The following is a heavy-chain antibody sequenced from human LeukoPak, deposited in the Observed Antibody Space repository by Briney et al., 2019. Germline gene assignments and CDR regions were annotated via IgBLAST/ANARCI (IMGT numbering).Heavy chain of an antibody. J-gene: IGHJ4*02. CDR1: GFTFSSYG. V-gene: IGHV3-30*18. D-gene: IGHD3-10*02. CDR3: AKLLYSVTTVRAPSDY. Sequence: GGSLRLSCAASGFTFSSYGMHWVRQAPGKGLEWVAVISYDGSNKYYADSVKGRFTISRDNSKNTLYLQMNSLRAEDTAVYSCAKLLYSVTTVRAPSDYWGQGTLVTVSS. CDR2: ISYDGSNK.